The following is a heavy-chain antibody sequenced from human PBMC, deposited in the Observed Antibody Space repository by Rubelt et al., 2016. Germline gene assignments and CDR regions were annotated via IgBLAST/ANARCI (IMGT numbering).Heavy chain of an antibody. V-gene: IGHV4-4*02. D-gene: IGHD5-12*01. CDR3: ARGSGYVNFDY. J-gene: IGHJ4*02. Sequence: QVQLQESGPRLVEPSGTLSLTCAVSGVSISSGNWWSWIRQPPGKGLEWIGEIFHSGSTNYNPSLKSRVTMSVDTSKNQFSMELTSVIATDTAFYYCARGSGYVNFDYWGQGTLVAVTS. CDR2: IFHSGST. CDR1: GVSISSGNW.